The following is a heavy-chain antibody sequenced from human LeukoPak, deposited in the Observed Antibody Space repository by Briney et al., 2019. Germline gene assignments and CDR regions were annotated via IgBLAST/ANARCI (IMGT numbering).Heavy chain of an antibody. V-gene: IGHV1-2*02. CDR3: ARALTRYSTAWYGY. Sequence: ASVKVSCKTSGFTFKDYYIHWVRQAPGQGLEWMGWLNPYSGGTNYAQKFQGRVTLTRDTSITTAYMDLSSLTSDDTALYYCARALTRYSTAWYGYWGQGTPVTVSS. D-gene: IGHD6-19*01. J-gene: IGHJ4*02. CDR2: LNPYSGGT. CDR1: GFTFKDYY.